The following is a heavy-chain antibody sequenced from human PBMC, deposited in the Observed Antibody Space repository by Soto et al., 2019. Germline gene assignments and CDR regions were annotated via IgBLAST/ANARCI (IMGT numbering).Heavy chain of an antibody. V-gene: IGHV3-23*01. CDR1: GLNFAGYA. J-gene: IGHJ4*02. D-gene: IGHD2-2*01. CDR3: AKESLFPSIQGIITN. Sequence: EVRLSESGGGLARPGGSLRLSCAASGLNFAGYAMSWVRQAPGKGLDWVSSLSSSGEKTYYSDSVRGRFTISRDNTKNTVSLQMNTLSADDTAVYFCAKESLFPSIQGIITNWGQGVVVTVSS. CDR2: LSSSGEKT.